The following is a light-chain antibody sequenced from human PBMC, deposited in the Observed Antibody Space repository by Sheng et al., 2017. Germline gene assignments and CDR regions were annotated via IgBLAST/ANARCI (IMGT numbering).Light chain of an antibody. Sequence: SYELTQPPSVSVSPGQTATITCSGDKLGDKYACWYQQKPGQSPVLVIYQDNNRPSGIPERFSGSNSGNTATLTISGTQPMDEADYYCQAWDSSTASVVFGGGTKLTVL. CDR2: QDN. CDR1: KLGDKY. V-gene: IGLV3-1*01. CDR3: QAWDSSTASVV. J-gene: IGLJ2*01.